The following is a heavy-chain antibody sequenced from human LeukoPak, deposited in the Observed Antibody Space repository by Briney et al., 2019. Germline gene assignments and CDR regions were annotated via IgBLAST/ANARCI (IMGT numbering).Heavy chain of an antibody. CDR1: GGTFSSYA. Sequence: SVKVSCKASGGTFSSYAISWVRQAPGQGLEWMVGIIPIFGTANYAQKFQGRVTITADESTSTAYMELSSLRSEDTAVYYCARDSPLDTAMVTGATNYYYYMDVWGKGTTVTVSS. CDR2: IIPIFGTA. V-gene: IGHV1-69*01. D-gene: IGHD5-18*01. J-gene: IGHJ6*03. CDR3: ARDSPLDTAMVTGATNYYYYMDV.